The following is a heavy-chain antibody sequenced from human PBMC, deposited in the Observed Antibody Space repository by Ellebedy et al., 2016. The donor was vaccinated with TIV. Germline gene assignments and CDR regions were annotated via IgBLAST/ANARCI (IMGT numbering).Heavy chain of an antibody. D-gene: IGHD6-6*01. V-gene: IGHV4-39*01. J-gene: IGHJ6*02. CDR2: IYYSGST. CDR1: GGSISSYY. Sequence: SETLSLTCTVSGGSISSYYWGWIRQPPGKGLEWIGSIYYSGSTCYNPSLKSRVTISVDTSKNQFSLKLSSVTAADTAVYYCARVRVTVHYYYYYGMDVWGQGTTVTVSS. CDR3: ARVRVTVHYYYYYGMDV.